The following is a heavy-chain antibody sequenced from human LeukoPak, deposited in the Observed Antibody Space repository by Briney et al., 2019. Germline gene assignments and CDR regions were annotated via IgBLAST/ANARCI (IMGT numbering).Heavy chain of an antibody. CDR2: IYHSGST. CDR3: ARSSLQFGTVTYFDY. J-gene: IGHJ4*02. D-gene: IGHD4-17*01. Sequence: SETLSLTCTVSGGSVSSGSYYWNWIRQPPGKGLEWIGYIYHSGSTNYNPSLKSRVTISIDTSKNQFSLKLSSVTAADTAVYYCARSSLQFGTVTYFDYWGQGTLVTVSS. V-gene: IGHV4-61*01. CDR1: GGSVSSGSYY.